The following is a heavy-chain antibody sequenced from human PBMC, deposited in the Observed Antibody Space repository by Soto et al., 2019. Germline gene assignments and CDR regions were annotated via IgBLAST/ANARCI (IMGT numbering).Heavy chain of an antibody. CDR3: ARDRLPGDWGQTGYGA. J-gene: IGHJ5*02. CDR1: GTAFSSYA. V-gene: IGHV1-69*01. CDR2: IIPVFRTT. D-gene: IGHD7-27*01. Sequence: QVQLEQSGAEVKKPGSSVKVSCKAPGTAFSSYAFGWVRQAPGQGLEWMGGIIPVFRTTKYAQKLQDRLSITADESTSTTSMELSRLISPDTAAYFCARDRLPGDWGQTGYGAWCQGALVTVSS.